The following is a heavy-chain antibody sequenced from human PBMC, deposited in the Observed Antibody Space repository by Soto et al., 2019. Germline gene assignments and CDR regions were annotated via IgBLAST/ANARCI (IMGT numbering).Heavy chain of an antibody. CDR2: ISGDGTTT. D-gene: IGHD2-8*01. CDR1: GFTFSKYW. V-gene: IGHV3-74*01. Sequence: EVQLVESGGGLVQPGKALRLSCAASGFTFSKYWMHWVRQVPGKGPVWVSYISGDGTTTDYADSVKGRFTISRDKAKNTLYLQMDRLRVEDTAVYYCAIQDCTNDVCLEAAVTVGGALEYWGQGAQVTVTS. J-gene: IGHJ4*02. CDR3: AIQDCTNDVCLEAAVTVGGALEY.